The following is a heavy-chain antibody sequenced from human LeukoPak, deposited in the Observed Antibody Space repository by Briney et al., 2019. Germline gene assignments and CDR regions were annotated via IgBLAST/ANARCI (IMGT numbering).Heavy chain of an antibody. CDR3: AKGGSSSWDYFDY. V-gene: IGHV3-11*01. CDR1: GFTFSDYY. Sequence: GGSLRLSCAASGFTFSDYYMSWIRQAPGKGLEWVSYISSSGSTIYYADSVKGRFTISRDSSKNTLYLQMNSLRAEDTAVYYCAKGGSSSWDYFDYWGQGTLVTVSS. D-gene: IGHD6-19*01. CDR2: ISSSGSTI. J-gene: IGHJ4*02.